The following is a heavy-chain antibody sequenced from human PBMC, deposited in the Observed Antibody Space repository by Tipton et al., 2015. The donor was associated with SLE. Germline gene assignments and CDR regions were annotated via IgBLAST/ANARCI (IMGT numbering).Heavy chain of an antibody. V-gene: IGHV4-4*08. D-gene: IGHD2-15*01. CDR1: GGSISSYY. Sequence: TLSLTCTVSGGSISSYYWSWIRQPPGKGLEWIGYIYTSGSTNYNPSLKSRVTISVDTSKNQFSLKLSSVTAVDTAVYYCARDPGYCSGGSCSDAFDIWGQGTMVTVSS. CDR2: IYTSGST. CDR3: ARDPGYCSGGSCSDAFDI. J-gene: IGHJ3*02.